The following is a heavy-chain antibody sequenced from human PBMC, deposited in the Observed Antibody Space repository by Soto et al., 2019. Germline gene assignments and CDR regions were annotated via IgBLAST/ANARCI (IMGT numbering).Heavy chain of an antibody. V-gene: IGHV3-23*04. J-gene: IGHJ6*02. CDR2: ISGSGGST. CDR3: AKDPSEYSSSSDYYYYGMDV. D-gene: IGHD6-6*01. CDR1: GFTFSSYA. Sequence: EVQLVESGGGLVQPGGSLRLSCAASGFTFSSYAMSWVRQAPGKGLEWVSAISGSGGSTYYADSVKGRFTISRDNSKNTLYLQMNSLRAEDTAVYYCAKDPSEYSSSSDYYYYGMDVWGQGTTVTVSS.